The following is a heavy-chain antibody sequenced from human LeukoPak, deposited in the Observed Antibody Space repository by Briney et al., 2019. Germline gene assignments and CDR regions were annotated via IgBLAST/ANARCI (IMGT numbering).Heavy chain of an antibody. CDR1: GFTFSSYA. CDR2: ISGSGGST. CDR3: AKNSPPPMYYYYYYMDV. V-gene: IGHV3-23*01. Sequence: GGSLRLSCAASGFTFSSYAMSWVRQAPGKGLEWVSAISGSGGSTYYADSVKGRFTISRDNSKNTLYLQMSSLRAEDTAVYYCAKNSPPPMYYYYYYMDVWGKGTTVTVSS. J-gene: IGHJ6*03. D-gene: IGHD2-21*01.